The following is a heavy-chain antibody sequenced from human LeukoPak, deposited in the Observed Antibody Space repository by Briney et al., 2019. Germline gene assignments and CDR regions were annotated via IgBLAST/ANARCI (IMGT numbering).Heavy chain of an antibody. Sequence: ASVKVSCKACGYTFTCYDINWVRQATGQGLEWMGWMNPNSGNTGYAQKFQGRVTMTRNTSISTAYMELSSLRSEDTAVYYCARGGPYCSSTSCYNWFDPWGQGTLVTVSS. CDR3: ARGGPYCSSTSCYNWFDP. J-gene: IGHJ5*02. V-gene: IGHV1-8*01. CDR2: MNPNSGNT. D-gene: IGHD2-2*01. CDR1: GYTFTCYD.